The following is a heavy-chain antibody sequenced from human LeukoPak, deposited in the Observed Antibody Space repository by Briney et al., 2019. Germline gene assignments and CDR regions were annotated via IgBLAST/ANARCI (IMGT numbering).Heavy chain of an antibody. CDR1: GFTLSIYD. CDR2: INRGVGSTST. J-gene: IGHJ4*02. D-gene: IGHD1-7*01. CDR3: AREDDWNYEDY. V-gene: IGHV3-23*01. Sequence: GGSLRLSCAASGFTLSIYDMSWVRQAPGKGLECVSSINRGVGSTSTYYADSVKGRFTISRDNSKNTLYLQMNSLRAEDTAIYYCAREDDWNYEDYWGQGTLVTVSS.